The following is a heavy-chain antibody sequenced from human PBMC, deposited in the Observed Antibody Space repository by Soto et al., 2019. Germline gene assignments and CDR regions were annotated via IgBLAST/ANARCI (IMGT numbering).Heavy chain of an antibody. CDR3: AKDWSTTVASPEYFPH. CDR1: AFTFSSYA. J-gene: IGHJ1*01. Sequence: EVQLLESGGHLVQPGGSLRLSCAGSAFTFSSYAMSWVRQAPGKGLEWVSAISGSGDITYYADSVKGRFTISRDNSKDTLYLQMDSLRAEDTAIYYCAKDWSTTVASPEYFPHGGQGTLVTVSS. V-gene: IGHV3-23*01. D-gene: IGHD4-17*01. CDR2: ISGSGDIT.